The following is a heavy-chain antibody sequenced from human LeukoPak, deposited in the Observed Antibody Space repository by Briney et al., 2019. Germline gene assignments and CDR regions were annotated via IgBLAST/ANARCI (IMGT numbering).Heavy chain of an antibody. V-gene: IGHV4-38-2*02. J-gene: IGHJ4*02. CDR1: GYSVRSGHY. Sequence: SETLSLTCDVAGYSVRSGHYWGWIRQPPGKGLEWIGRIYTSGSTNYNPSLKSRVTISVDTSKNQFSLKLSSVTAADTAVYYCARDRGIPIWGQGTLVTVSS. CDR2: IYTSGST. CDR3: ARDRGIPI. D-gene: IGHD3-10*01.